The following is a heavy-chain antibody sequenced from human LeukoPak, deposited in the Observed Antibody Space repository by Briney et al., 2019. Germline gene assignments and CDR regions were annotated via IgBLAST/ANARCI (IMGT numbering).Heavy chain of an antibody. J-gene: IGHJ4*02. Sequence: GASVKVSCKASGYTFTSYGISWVRQAPGQGLEWTGWISAYNGNTNYAQKLQGRVTMATDTSTSTAYMELRSLRSDDTAVYYCARDLRRGYSYGYGYWGQGTLVTVSS. CDR3: ARDLRRGYSYGYGY. CDR1: GYTFTSYG. V-gene: IGHV1-18*01. D-gene: IGHD5-18*01. CDR2: ISAYNGNT.